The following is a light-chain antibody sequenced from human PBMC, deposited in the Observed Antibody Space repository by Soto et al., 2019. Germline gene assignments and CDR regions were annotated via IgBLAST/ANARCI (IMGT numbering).Light chain of an antibody. CDR3: SSYTSSSTLGYV. CDR2: DVS. CDR1: SRDVVGYNY. Sequence: QYVLTQPASLSGSPGQSITISCPGTSRDVVGYNYVSWYQQHPGKAPKLMIYDVSNRPSGVSNRFSGSKSGNTASLTISGLQAEDEADYYCSSYTSSSTLGYVFGTGTKVTVL. J-gene: IGLJ1*01. V-gene: IGLV2-14*01.